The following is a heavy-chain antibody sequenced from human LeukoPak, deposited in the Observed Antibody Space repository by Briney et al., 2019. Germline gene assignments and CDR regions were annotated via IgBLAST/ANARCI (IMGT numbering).Heavy chain of an antibody. J-gene: IGHJ6*04. CDR2: IIPIFGTA. V-gene: IGHV1-69*06. CDR1: GGTFSSYA. Sequence: RASVKVSCKASGGTFSSYAISWVRQAPGQGLEWMGGIIPIFGTANYAQKFQGRVTITADKSTSTAYMELSSLRSEDTAVYYCAGSLTRIAAAGTGPYYYYGMDVWGKGTTVTVSS. D-gene: IGHD6-13*01. CDR3: AGSLTRIAAAGTGPYYYYGMDV.